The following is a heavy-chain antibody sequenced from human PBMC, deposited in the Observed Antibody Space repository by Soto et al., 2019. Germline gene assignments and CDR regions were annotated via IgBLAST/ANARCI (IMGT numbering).Heavy chain of an antibody. V-gene: IGHV1-18*01. CDR2: ISGSSGNA. CDR1: GYTFTKYG. Sequence: QVQLVQSGAEVKNPGASVKVSCKTSGYTFTKYGVGWVRQAPGQGLEWMGWISGSSGNANYAEKVQGRLTLTTDTSTSTAYIELRSLRSDDSAMYYCAREMAGLGGEYDYWGQGTLVTVSS. J-gene: IGHJ4*02. D-gene: IGHD3-16*01. CDR3: AREMAGLGGEYDY.